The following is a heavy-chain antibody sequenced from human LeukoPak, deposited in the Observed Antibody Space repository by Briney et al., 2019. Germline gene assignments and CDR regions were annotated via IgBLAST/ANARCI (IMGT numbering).Heavy chain of an antibody. J-gene: IGHJ4*02. V-gene: IGHV3-30-3*01. Sequence: GRSLRLSCAASGFTFSSYAMHWVRQAPGKGLEWVAVISYDGSNKYYADPVKGRFTISRDNSKNTLYLQMNSLRAEDTAVYYCAKDMVATYWASDFDYWGQGTLVTVSS. CDR2: ISYDGSNK. CDR3: AKDMVATYWASDFDY. CDR1: GFTFSSYA. D-gene: IGHD3-10*01.